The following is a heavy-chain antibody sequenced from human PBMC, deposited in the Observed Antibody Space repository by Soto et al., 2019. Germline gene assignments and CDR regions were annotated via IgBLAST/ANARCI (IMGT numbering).Heavy chain of an antibody. D-gene: IGHD5-12*01. CDR1: GYRFTSYW. CDR2: IDPSDSYT. V-gene: IGHV5-10-1*01. CDR3: ARPQGGYVSWFDP. Sequence: PGESLKISCKGSGYRFTSYWISWVRQMPGKGLEWMGRIDPSDSYTNYSPSFQGHVTISADKSISTAYLQWSSLKASDTAMYYCARPQGGYVSWFDPWGQGTLVTVSS. J-gene: IGHJ5*02.